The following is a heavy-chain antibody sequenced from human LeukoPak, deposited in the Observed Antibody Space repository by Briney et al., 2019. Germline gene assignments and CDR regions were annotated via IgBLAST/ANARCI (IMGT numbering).Heavy chain of an antibody. D-gene: IGHD6-19*01. CDR3: ARDGKWLVEGYYYYGMDV. CDR2: ISSSSSYT. Sequence: GGSLRLSCAASGFTFSDYYMSWIRQAPGKGLEWVSYISSSSSYTNYADSVKGRFTISRDNSKNTLYLQMNSLRADDTAVYHCARDGKWLVEGYYYYGMDVWGQGTTVTVPS. V-gene: IGHV3-11*06. J-gene: IGHJ6*02. CDR1: GFTFSDYY.